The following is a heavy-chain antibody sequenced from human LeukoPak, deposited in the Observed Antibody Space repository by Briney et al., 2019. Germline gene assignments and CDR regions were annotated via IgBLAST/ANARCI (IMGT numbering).Heavy chain of an antibody. CDR1: GFTFSSYW. D-gene: IGHD3-22*01. Sequence: VQPGGSLRLSCAASGFTFSSYWMHWVRPAPGKGLVRISRINGDGSTTSYADSVKGRFTISRDNAKNTLYLQMNSLRAEDTAVYYCARAEYHSSGSYWGQGTLVTVSS. CDR2: INGDGSTT. CDR3: ARAEYHSSGSY. V-gene: IGHV3-74*01. J-gene: IGHJ4*02.